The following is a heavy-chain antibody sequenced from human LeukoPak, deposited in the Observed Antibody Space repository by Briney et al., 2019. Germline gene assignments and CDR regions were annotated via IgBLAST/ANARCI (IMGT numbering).Heavy chain of an antibody. V-gene: IGHV3-7*03. CDR2: LKQDGSEK. CDR1: EFTFIRHW. CDR3: ARDANAGYSVNWFDP. D-gene: IGHD5/OR15-5a*01. Sequence: GYLRLPCSASEFTFIRHWMSWVRPAPGEGLEGVDNLKQDGSEKHYVDSVKGRFTISSDNAKNSLYLQMNSLRAEDTAIYYCARDANAGYSVNWFDPWGQGTLVTVSS. J-gene: IGHJ5*01.